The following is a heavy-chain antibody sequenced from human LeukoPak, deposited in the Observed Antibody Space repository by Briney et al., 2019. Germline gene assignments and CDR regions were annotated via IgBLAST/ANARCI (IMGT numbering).Heavy chain of an antibody. Sequence: PGGSLRLSCAASGFTFSSYSMNWVRQAPGKGLEWVSYISSSSSTIYYADSVKGRFTISRDNAKNSLYLQMNSLRAEDTAVNYCASTEYQLLGATNWFDPWGQGTLVTVSS. CDR2: ISSSSSTI. CDR1: GFTFSSYS. J-gene: IGHJ5*02. D-gene: IGHD2-2*01. V-gene: IGHV3-48*01. CDR3: ASTEYQLLGATNWFDP.